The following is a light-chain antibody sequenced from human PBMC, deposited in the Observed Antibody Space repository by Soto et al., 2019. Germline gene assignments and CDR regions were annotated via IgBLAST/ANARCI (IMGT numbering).Light chain of an antibody. CDR3: HQYGSSLWT. J-gene: IGKJ1*01. CDR1: QSLSSSY. CDR2: GAS. V-gene: IGKV3-20*01. Sequence: EIVLTQSPGTLSLSPGERATLSCRASQSLSSSYLAWYQQKPGQAPRLLMFGASSRATGIPDGFSGSGSGTDFTLTISRLEAEDIAVYYCHQYGSSLWTFGQGTKVEIK.